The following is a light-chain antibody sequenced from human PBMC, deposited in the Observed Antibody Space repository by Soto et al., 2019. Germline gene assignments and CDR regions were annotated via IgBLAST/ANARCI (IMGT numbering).Light chain of an antibody. J-gene: IGKJ2*02. CDR2: LGS. CDR1: QSFLHSNGYNY. V-gene: IGKV2-28*01. CDR3: MQALQTPWT. Sequence: DIVMTQSPLSLPVTPGEPASISCRSSQSFLHSNGYNYLDWYLQKPGQSPQLLIYLGSSRASGVPDRFSGSGSGTDFTLKISRVEAEDVGVYYCMQALQTPWTFGQGTKLEIK.